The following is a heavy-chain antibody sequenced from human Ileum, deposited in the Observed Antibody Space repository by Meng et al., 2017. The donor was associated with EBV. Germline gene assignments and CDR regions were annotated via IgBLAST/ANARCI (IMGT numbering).Heavy chain of an antibody. D-gene: IGHD3-22*01. Sequence: VQRQGPGQGLVKPSVTLSVTGAVVSSSISRSDWWSWVRQPPGKGLEWIWETSHSGSTHYSPSLKSLSTISLDKYKNQLSLKLTSVTAADTAVYYCASSDYYRSDYWGQGTLVTVSS. CDR2: TSHSGST. J-gene: IGHJ4*02. CDR3: ASSDYYRSDY. V-gene: IGHV4-4*02. CDR1: SSSISRSDW.